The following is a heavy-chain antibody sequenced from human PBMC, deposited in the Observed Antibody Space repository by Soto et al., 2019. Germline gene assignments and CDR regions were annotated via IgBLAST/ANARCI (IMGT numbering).Heavy chain of an antibody. D-gene: IGHD6-13*01. CDR3: ARHGAIYSNSWYDFDY. V-gene: IGHV4-30-4*01. CDR2: ISYSGST. J-gene: IGHJ4*02. Sequence: SETLSLTCTVSGGSISSGGYYWSWIRQHPGTGLEWIGHISYSGSTYYNTSLKSRVTISVDTSKNQFSLKLSSVTAADTAVYYCARHGAIYSNSWYDFDYWGQGTLVTVSS. CDR1: GGSISSGGYY.